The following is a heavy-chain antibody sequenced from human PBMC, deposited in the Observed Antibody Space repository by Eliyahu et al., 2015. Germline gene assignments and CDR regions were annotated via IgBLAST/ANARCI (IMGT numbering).Heavy chain of an antibody. Sequence: PGKGLEWXAVXWYDGSNKYYADSVKGRFTISRDNSKNTLYLQMNSLRAEDTAVYYCARNSGYGGGWFDPWGQGTLVTVSS. J-gene: IGHJ5*02. CDR2: XWYDGSNK. CDR3: ARNSGYGGGWFDP. V-gene: IGHV3-33*01. D-gene: IGHD5-12*01.